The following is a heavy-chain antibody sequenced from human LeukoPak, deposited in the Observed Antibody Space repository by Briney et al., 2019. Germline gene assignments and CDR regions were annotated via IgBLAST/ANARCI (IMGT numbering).Heavy chain of an antibody. V-gene: IGHV1-69*13. D-gene: IGHD2-21*02. CDR2: IIPIFGTA. J-gene: IGHJ4*02. CDR1: GGTFSSYA. CDR3: ARELSHCGGDCYADY. Sequence: GASVKVSCKAFGGTFSSYAISWVRQAPGQGLEWMGGIIPIFGTANYAQKFQGRVTITADQSASTAYMELSSLRSEDTAVYYCARELSHCGGDCYADYWGQGTLVTVSS.